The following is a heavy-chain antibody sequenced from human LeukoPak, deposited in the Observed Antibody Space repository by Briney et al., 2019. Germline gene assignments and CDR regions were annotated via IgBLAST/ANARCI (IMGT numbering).Heavy chain of an antibody. CDR2: IYYSRSS. J-gene: IGHJ4*02. CDR1: GGSISSSRYY. V-gene: IGHV4-39*01. Sequence: SETLSLTCTVSGGSISSSRYYWGWIRQPPGKGLEWIGSIYYSRSSFYNPSLKSRVTLSVDTSTNQFSLNLNSATAADTAVYYCARLLDSSGDYWGQGTLVTVSS. CDR3: ARLLDSSGDY. D-gene: IGHD3-22*01.